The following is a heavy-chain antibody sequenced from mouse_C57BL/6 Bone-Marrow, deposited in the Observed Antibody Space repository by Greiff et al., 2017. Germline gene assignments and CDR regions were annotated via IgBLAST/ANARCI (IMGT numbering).Heavy chain of an antibody. J-gene: IGHJ2*01. V-gene: IGHV1-15*01. CDR3: TRVNYYGSSLYYFDY. Sequence: VQLQQPGAELVRPGASVTLSCKASGYTFTDYEMHWVKQTPVHGLEWIGVIDPETGGTAYNQKFKGKAILTADKSSSTAYMELRSLTSEDSAVYYCTRVNYYGSSLYYFDYWGQGTTLTVSS. CDR1: GYTFTDYE. CDR2: IDPETGGT. D-gene: IGHD1-1*01.